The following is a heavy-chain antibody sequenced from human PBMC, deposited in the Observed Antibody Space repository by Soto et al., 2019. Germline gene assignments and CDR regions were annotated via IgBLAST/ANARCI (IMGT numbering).Heavy chain of an antibody. CDR3: ASSTRGDWFDS. CDR2: IYYSGST. V-gene: IGHV4-59*01. CDR1: GGSISSYY. J-gene: IGHJ5*01. D-gene: IGHD3-10*01. Sequence: SETLSLTCTISGGSISSYYWSWIRQPPGKGLEWIGYIYYSGSTVYNPSLKSRVTISVDTSKNQFSLKLRSVTAADTAVYYCASSTRGDWFDSWGQGTLVTVPQ.